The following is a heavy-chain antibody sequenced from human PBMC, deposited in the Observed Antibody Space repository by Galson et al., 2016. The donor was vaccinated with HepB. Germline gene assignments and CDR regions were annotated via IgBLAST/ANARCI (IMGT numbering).Heavy chain of an antibody. CDR2: ISGSGSGT. J-gene: IGHJ6*04. CDR1: GFTFSDYA. CDR3: ARVSRPGISAPRYGMDV. Sequence: SLRLSCAASGFTFSDYAMTWVRQAPGKGLEWVSSISGSGSGTYIGDSVKDRFDVSRDNSKNTLFLHMKNLRAEDTALYYCARVSRPGISAPRYGMDVWGRGTTVTVSS. V-gene: IGHV3-23*01. D-gene: IGHD6-13*01.